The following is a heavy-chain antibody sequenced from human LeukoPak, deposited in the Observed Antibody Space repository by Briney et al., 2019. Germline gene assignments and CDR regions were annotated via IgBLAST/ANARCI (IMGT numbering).Heavy chain of an antibody. J-gene: IGHJ6*02. D-gene: IGHD6-13*01. CDR1: GFTFSSYD. CDR2: IGTAGDT. V-gene: IGHV3-13*01. CDR3: ARSYSSSWPDYYYGMDV. Sequence: GGSLRLSCAASGFTFSSYDMHWVRQATGKGLGWVSAIGTAGDTYYPGSVKGRFTISGENAKNSLYLQMNSLRAGDTAVYYCARSYSSSWPDYYYGMDVWGQGTTVTVSS.